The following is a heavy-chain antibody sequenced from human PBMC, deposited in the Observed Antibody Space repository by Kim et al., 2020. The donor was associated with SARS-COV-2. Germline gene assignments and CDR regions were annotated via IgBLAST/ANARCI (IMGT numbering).Heavy chain of an antibody. CDR2: INWTGGST. D-gene: IGHD6-13*01. Sequence: GGSLRLSCAASGFTFDDYGMSWVRQAPGKGLEWVSGINWTGGSTGYADSVKGRFTISRDNAKNSLYLQMNSLRAEDTALYYCARDRKKQQLVYPYYFDYWGQGTLVTVSS. V-gene: IGHV3-20*04. CDR3: ARDRKKQQLVYPYYFDY. CDR1: GFTFDDYG. J-gene: IGHJ4*02.